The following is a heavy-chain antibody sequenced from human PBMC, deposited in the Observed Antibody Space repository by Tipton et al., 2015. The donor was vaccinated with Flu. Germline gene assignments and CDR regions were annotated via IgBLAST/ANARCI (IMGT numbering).Heavy chain of an antibody. J-gene: IGHJ6*02. V-gene: IGHV4-61*02. Sequence: TLSLTCTVSGGSISSDSYYWTWLRQPAGKGLEWIGRIYITGNTNYNPSLKSRVTISVDTSKNQFSLKLNSVTAADTAVYYCAAGDAMDVWGQGTTVTVSS. CDR3: AAGDAMDV. D-gene: IGHD3-10*01. CDR2: IYITGNT. CDR1: GGSISSDSYY.